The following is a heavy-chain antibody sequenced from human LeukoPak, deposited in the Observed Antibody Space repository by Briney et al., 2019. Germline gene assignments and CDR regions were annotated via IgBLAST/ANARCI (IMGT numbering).Heavy chain of an antibody. Sequence: PGGSLRLSCAASGFTFSRYWMTWARQAPGKGLEWVAVISYDGSNKYYADSVKGRFTISRDNSKNTLYLQMNSLRAEDTAVYYCARVSSPRAIFGVVTDTVNDAFDIWGQGTMVTVSS. CDR2: ISYDGSNK. CDR3: ARVSSPRAIFGVVTDTVNDAFDI. J-gene: IGHJ3*02. CDR1: GFTFSRYW. D-gene: IGHD3-3*01. V-gene: IGHV3-30-3*01.